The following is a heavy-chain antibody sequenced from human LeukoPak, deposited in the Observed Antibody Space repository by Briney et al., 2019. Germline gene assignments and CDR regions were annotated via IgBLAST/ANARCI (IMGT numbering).Heavy chain of an antibody. V-gene: IGHV4-59*01. Sequence: PSETLSLTCTVSGGSISSYYWSWIRQPPGKGLEWIGHIYYSGSTNYNPSLKSRVTISVETSKNQFSLKLSSVTAADTAVYYCARDPRYDAFDIWGQGTMVTVSS. D-gene: IGHD5-24*01. J-gene: IGHJ3*02. CDR1: GGSISSYY. CDR2: IYYSGST. CDR3: ARDPRYDAFDI.